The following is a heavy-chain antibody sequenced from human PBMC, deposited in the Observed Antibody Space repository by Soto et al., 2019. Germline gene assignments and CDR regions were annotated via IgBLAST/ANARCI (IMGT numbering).Heavy chain of an antibody. CDR1: GGSISSGGYY. V-gene: IGHV4-31*03. D-gene: IGHD6-19*01. CDR3: ARGQWLGLDY. J-gene: IGHJ4*02. Sequence: SETLSLTCTVSGGSISSGGYYWSWIRQHPGKGLEWIGYIYYSGSTYYNPSLKSRVTISVDTSKNQFSLKLSSVTAADTAVYYCARGQWLGLDYWGQGTLVTVSS. CDR2: IYYSGST.